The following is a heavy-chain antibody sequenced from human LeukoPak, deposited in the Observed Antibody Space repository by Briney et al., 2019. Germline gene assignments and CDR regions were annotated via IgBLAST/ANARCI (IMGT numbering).Heavy chain of an antibody. CDR1: GYTFTGYD. Sequence: ASVKVSCKASGYTFTGYDIIWVRQATGQGLEWMGWMNPNSGNTDYAQKFQGRVTMTRDTSINTAYMELSNLRSEDTAVYYCARPRDYTGYYQYYFDYWGQGTLVTVSS. D-gene: IGHD3-9*01. CDR2: MNPNSGNT. V-gene: IGHV1-8*01. CDR3: ARPRDYTGYYQYYFDY. J-gene: IGHJ4*02.